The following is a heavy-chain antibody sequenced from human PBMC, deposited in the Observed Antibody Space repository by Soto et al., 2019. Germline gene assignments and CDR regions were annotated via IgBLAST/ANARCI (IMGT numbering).Heavy chain of an antibody. CDR2: ISGSGGGT. J-gene: IGHJ4*02. Sequence: GGSLRLSCAPSGFTFSNYAMSWVRQAPGKGLEWVSAISGSGGGTYHADSVKGRFTISRDNSRNTLYLQMSSLRADDTAVYYCAKCRGAYCTGDIRANDYGGQGTLVTVSS. CDR3: AKCRGAYCTGDIRANDY. V-gene: IGHV3-23*01. CDR1: GFTFSNYA. D-gene: IGHD2-8*02.